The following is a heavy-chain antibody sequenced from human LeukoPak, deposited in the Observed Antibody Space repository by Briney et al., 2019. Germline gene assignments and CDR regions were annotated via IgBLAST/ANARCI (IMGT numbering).Heavy chain of an antibody. Sequence: ASVKVSCKASGYTFTGYYMHWVRQAPGQGLEWMGWINPNSGGTNYAQKFQGRVTMTRDTSISTAYMELSRLRSDDTAVYYCARGGYYYDSSGSIDYWGQGTLVTVSS. CDR1: GYTFTGYY. CDR2: INPNSGGT. D-gene: IGHD3-22*01. V-gene: IGHV1-2*02. J-gene: IGHJ4*02. CDR3: ARGGYYYDSSGSIDY.